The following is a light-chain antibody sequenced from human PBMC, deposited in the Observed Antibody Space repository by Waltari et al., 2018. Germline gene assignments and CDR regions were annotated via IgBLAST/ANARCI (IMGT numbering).Light chain of an antibody. CDR3: QQYGGSPRT. CDR1: KRVFNNY. J-gene: IGKJ1*01. V-gene: IGKV3-20*01. CDR2: RAS. Sequence: EVVLTQSPGTLSLSLGERATLSCRTSKRVFNNYLSWYQQKPGQAPRLIMYRASTRATGVPVRFRGRGSGRDFTLTISSLEPEYFAGYYCQQYGGSPRTFGQGTK.